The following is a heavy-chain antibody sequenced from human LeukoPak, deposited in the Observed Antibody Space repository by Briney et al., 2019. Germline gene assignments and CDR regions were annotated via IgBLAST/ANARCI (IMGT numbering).Heavy chain of an antibody. CDR3: ARDRWHDGFDY. CDR2: ISSNGGRT. CDR1: GFTFRSYG. D-gene: IGHD1-1*01. Sequence: GGSLRLSCAASGFTFRSYGMHWVRQAPGKGLEYVSAISSNGGRTYYANSVKGRFTISRDNSRNTLYLQMGSLRAEDMAVYYCARDRWHDGFDYWGQGTLVTVSS. J-gene: IGHJ4*02. V-gene: IGHV3-64*01.